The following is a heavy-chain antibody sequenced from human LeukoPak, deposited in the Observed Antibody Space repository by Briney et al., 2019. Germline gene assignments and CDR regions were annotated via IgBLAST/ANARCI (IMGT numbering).Heavy chain of an antibody. D-gene: IGHD2/OR15-2a*01. CDR1: GYTFTSYY. Sequence: ASVKVSCKASGYTFTSYYMHWVRQAPGQGLEWMGIINPSGGSTSYAQKFQGRVTMTRDMSTSTVYMEPSSLRSEDTAVYYCARDSPRDYFFDYWGQGTLVTVSS. CDR2: INPSGGST. CDR3: ARDSPRDYFFDY. V-gene: IGHV1-46*01. J-gene: IGHJ4*02.